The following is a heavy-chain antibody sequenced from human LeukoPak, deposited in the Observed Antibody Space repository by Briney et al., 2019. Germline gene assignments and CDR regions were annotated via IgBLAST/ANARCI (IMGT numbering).Heavy chain of an antibody. V-gene: IGHV1-2*02. CDR2: INPNSGGT. D-gene: IGHD5-24*01. Sequence: ASVKVSCKASGYTFTGYYMHWVRQAPGQGLEWMGWINPNSGGTNYAQKFQGRVTMTRDTSISTAYMELSRLRSDDTAVYYCARSVRGRWLQRYYFDYWGQGTLVTVSS. J-gene: IGHJ4*02. CDR3: ARSVRGRWLQRYYFDY. CDR1: GYTFTGYY.